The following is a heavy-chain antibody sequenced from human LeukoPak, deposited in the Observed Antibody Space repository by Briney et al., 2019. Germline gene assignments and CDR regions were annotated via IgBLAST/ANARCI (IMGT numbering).Heavy chain of an antibody. V-gene: IGHV4-59*01. Sequence: SETLSLTCTVSGASMNTYLWSWIRQPPGKGLEWIGYVSYSGTTNYNPSLKSRVTISIDTSRNQSSLNLNSVTAADTAVYYCARSHGLYWGQGTLVTVSS. CDR3: ARSHGLY. CDR2: VSYSGTT. J-gene: IGHJ4*02. CDR1: GASMNTYL.